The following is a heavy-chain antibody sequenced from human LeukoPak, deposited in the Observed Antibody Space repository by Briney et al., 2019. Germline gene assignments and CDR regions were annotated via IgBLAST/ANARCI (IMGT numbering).Heavy chain of an antibody. CDR3: ARVVDYDFWSGLNRVGAFDI. CDR1: GGSMSSYY. D-gene: IGHD3-3*01. Sequence: SETLSLTCTVSGGSMSSYYWSWIRKPPGKGMEWNGYIYYSGSTNYNPSLKSRVTISVDSSKNQFTLKLSSVTAADTAVYYCARVVDYDFWSGLNRVGAFDIWGQGTMVTVSS. CDR2: IYYSGST. V-gene: IGHV4-59*01. J-gene: IGHJ3*02.